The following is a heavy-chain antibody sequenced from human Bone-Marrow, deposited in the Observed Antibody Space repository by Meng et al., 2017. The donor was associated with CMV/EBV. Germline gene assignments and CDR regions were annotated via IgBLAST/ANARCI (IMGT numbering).Heavy chain of an antibody. D-gene: IGHD3-16*01. Sequence: SETLSLTCTVSGGSISSSSYYWGWIRQPPGKGLEWIGSIYYSGSTYYNPSLKSRVTISVDTSKNQFSLKLSSVTAADTAAYYCARVRLGGSSGLGEFDPWGQGTLVTVSS. CDR3: ARVRLGGSSGLGEFDP. CDR2: IYYSGST. J-gene: IGHJ5*02. CDR1: GGSISSSSYY. V-gene: IGHV4-39*07.